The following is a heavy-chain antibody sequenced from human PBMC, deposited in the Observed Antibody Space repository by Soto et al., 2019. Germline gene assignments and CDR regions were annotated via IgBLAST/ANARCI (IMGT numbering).Heavy chain of an antibody. CDR1: GFTFSSYG. J-gene: IGHJ4*02. CDR3: ARDRYSSGWYDLDY. CDR2: IWNDGSNK. Sequence: QVQLVESGGGVVQPGRSLRLSCAASGFTFSSYGMHWVRQAPGKGLEWVAVIWNDGSNKYYAASVKGRFTISRDNSKNTVYRPMNSLRVEDTAVYYCARDRYSSGWYDLDYWGQGTLVTVSS. V-gene: IGHV3-33*01. D-gene: IGHD6-19*01.